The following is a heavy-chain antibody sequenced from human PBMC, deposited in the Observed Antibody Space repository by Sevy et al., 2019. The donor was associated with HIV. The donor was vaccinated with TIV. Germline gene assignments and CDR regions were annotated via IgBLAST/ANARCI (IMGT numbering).Heavy chain of an antibody. Sequence: SETLSLTCTVSGGSINSDHWNWIRQPPGKGLEWIGYVYYTGGTNYNPSLKNRVTISVDRTKNQFSLKLTFLTAADTAVYYCARRNDFDIWGQGTMVTVSS. CDR3: ARRNDFDI. J-gene: IGHJ3*02. CDR2: VYYTGGT. CDR1: GGSINSDH. V-gene: IGHV4-59*08.